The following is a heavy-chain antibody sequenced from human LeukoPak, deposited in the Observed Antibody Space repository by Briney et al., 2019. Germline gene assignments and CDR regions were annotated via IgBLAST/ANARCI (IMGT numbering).Heavy chain of an antibody. CDR2: INSDGSST. CDR1: GFTFSIYW. Sequence: GGSLRLSCAASGFTFSIYWMHWVRQAPGKGLMWVSRINSDGSSTNYADSVKGRFTISRDNFRNVLYLQMDSLGAEDTAVYYCGRDPILGNEGGYYMDVWGKGTKVTVSS. D-gene: IGHD3-3*01. J-gene: IGHJ6*03. V-gene: IGHV3-74*01. CDR3: GRDPILGNEGGYYMDV.